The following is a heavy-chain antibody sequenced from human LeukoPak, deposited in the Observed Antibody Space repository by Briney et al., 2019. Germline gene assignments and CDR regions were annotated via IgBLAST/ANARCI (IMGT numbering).Heavy chain of an antibody. CDR2: MNPNSGNT. CDR3: ARVDWDDSSGYYFLSDY. CDR1: GYTFTSYD. V-gene: IGHV1-8*01. D-gene: IGHD3-22*01. Sequence: ASVKVSCKASGYTFTSYDINWVRQATGQGLEWMGWMNPNSGNTGYAQKFQGRVTMTRNTSISTAYMELSSLRSEDTAVYYCARVDWDDSSGYYFLSDYWGQGTLVTVSS. J-gene: IGHJ4*02.